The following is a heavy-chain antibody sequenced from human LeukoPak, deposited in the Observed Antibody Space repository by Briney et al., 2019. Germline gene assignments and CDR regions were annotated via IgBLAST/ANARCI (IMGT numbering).Heavy chain of an antibody. CDR1: GFTFSSYS. J-gene: IGHJ4*02. Sequence: GGSLRLSCAASGFTFSSYSMNWVRQAPGKGLEWVSSISSSSSYIYYADSVKGRFTISRDNAKNSLYLQMNSLRAEDTAVYYCARAPSVGYSLGDYWGQGTLVTVSS. CDR3: ARAPSVGYSLGDY. D-gene: IGHD3-16*02. V-gene: IGHV3-21*01. CDR2: ISSSSSYI.